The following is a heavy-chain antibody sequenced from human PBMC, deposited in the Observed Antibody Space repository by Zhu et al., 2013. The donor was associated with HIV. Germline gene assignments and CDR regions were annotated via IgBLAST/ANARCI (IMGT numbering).Heavy chain of an antibody. J-gene: IGHJ3*02. CDR1: GGTFSSYA. CDR3: ARDWREITMVRGVIYDAFDI. CDR2: IIPIFGTA. Sequence: QVQLVQSGAEVKKPGSSVKVSCKASGGTFSSYAISWVRQAPGQGLEWMGGIIPIFGTANYAQKFQGRVTITADESTSTAYMELSSLRSEDTAVYYCARDWREITMVRGVIYDAFDIWGQGTMVTVSS. V-gene: IGHV1-69*01. D-gene: IGHD3-10*01.